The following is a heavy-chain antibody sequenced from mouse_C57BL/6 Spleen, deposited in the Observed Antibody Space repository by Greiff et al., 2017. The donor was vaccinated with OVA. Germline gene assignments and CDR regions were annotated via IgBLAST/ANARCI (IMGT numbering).Heavy chain of an antibody. CDR3: ANGNYLAY. J-gene: IGHJ3*01. CDR2: IDPSDSYT. D-gene: IGHD2-1*01. V-gene: IGHV1-69*01. CDR1: GYTFTSYW. Sequence: VKLQQPGAELVMPGASVKLSCKASGYTFTSYWMHWVKQRPGQGLEWIGEIDPSDSYTNYNQKFKGKSTLTVDKSSSTAYMQLSSLTSEDSAVYYCANGNYLAYWGQGTLVTVSA.